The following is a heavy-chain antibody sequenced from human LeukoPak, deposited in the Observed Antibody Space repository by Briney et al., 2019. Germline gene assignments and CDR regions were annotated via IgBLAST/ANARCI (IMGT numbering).Heavy chain of an antibody. J-gene: IGHJ4*02. CDR3: ARGPVGALDY. CDR1: GFTVSSNY. Sequence: QTGGSLRLSCAASGFTVSSNYMTWVRQAPGKGLDWVSIIYTGGSTYYADSVKDRFTISRDNSKNTLYLQMNSLRAEDTAVYYCARGPVGALDYWGQGVLVTVSS. V-gene: IGHV3-66*01. D-gene: IGHD1-26*01. CDR2: IYTGGST.